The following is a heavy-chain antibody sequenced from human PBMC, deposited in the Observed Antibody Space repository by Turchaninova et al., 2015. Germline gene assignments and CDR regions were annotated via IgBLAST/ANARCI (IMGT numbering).Heavy chain of an antibody. V-gene: IGHV3-23*04. CDR2: ISGSGINT. CDR1: GFSISNYA. Sequence: EVQLVESGGGLVQAGGSLRLPCAASGFSISNYAMRWVRLDAWKGVGLVSRISGSGINTHYSDSEKCHLTISRDKSKNAMYLQMNNLKAEDTAIYYCARHGCSGDNCYYAFNLWGQGTMVTVSS. D-gene: IGHD2-15*01. J-gene: IGHJ3*01. CDR3: ARHGCSGDNCYYAFNL.